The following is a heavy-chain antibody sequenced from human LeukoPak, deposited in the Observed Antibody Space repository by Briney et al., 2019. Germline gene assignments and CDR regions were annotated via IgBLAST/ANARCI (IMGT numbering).Heavy chain of an antibody. CDR3: ASILGYCSGGSCFLDY. D-gene: IGHD2-15*01. CDR2: IIPIFGTA. CDR1: GGTFSSYA. V-gene: IGHV1-69*06. Sequence: SVKVSCKASGGTFSSYAISWVRQAPGQGLEWMGGIIPIFGTANYAQKFQGRVTITADKSTRTAYMELSSPRSEDTAVYYCASILGYCSGGSCFLDYWGQGTLVTVSS. J-gene: IGHJ4*02.